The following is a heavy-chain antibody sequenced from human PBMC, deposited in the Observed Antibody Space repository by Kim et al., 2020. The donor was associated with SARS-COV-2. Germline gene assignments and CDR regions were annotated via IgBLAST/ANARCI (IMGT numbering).Heavy chain of an antibody. CDR2: ISSSSSTI. D-gene: IGHD2-2*01. CDR1: GFTFSSYS. CDR3: ARVGGDCSSTSCPWDLYYYYGMDV. V-gene: IGHV3-48*02. Sequence: GGSLRLSCAASGFTFSSYSMNWVRQAPGKGLEWVSYISSSSSTIYYADSVKGRFTISRDNAKNSLYLQMNSLRDEDTAVYYCARVGGDCSSTSCPWDLYYYYGMDVWGQGTTVTVSS. J-gene: IGHJ6*02.